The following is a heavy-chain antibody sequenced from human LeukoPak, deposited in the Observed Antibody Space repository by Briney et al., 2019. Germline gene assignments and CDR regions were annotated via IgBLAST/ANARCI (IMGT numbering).Heavy chain of an antibody. Sequence: GGSLRLSCAASGFTVTSNYMSWVRQAPGKGLEWVSALYSGGITYYADSVKGRFTISRDSSKNTLYLQMNSLRAEDTAVYYCARXITMMXVAPGXWGQGTLVTVSS. CDR2: LYSGGIT. CDR3: ARXITMMXVAPGX. CDR1: GFTVTSNY. D-gene: IGHD3-22*01. V-gene: IGHV3-53*01. J-gene: IGHJ4*02.